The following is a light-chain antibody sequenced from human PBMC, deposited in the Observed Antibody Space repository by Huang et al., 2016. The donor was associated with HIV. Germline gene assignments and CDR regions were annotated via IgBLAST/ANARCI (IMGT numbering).Light chain of an antibody. Sequence: DIVMVQSPASLSVTPGEAASITCRSSQSLLHSNGHNYLDWYWQKPGQSPPLLNYLGSIRAAEVPDRFSGSGSDTDFTLRINRGEAGDVGIYYCMQGLQTWTFGQGTKVEI. J-gene: IGKJ1*01. CDR2: LGS. CDR1: QSLLHSNGHNY. V-gene: IGKV2-28*01. CDR3: MQGLQTWT.